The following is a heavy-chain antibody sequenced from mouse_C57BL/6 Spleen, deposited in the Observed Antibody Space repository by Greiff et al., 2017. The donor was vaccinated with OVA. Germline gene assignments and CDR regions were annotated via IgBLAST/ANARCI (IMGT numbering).Heavy chain of an antibody. Sequence: EVQLQQSGTVLARPGASVKMSCKTSGYTFTSYWMHWVKQRPGQGLEWIGAIYPGNSDTSYNEKFKGKATLTAVTSASTAYLQLSSLTNEDSAVYYCTRDAGRYWFDYWGQGTLVTVSA. CDR2: IYPGNSDT. J-gene: IGHJ3*01. CDR1: GYTFTSYW. CDR3: TRDAGRYWFDY. D-gene: IGHD4-1*01. V-gene: IGHV1-5*01.